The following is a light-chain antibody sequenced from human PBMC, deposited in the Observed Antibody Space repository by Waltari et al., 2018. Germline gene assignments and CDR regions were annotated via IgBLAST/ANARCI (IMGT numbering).Light chain of an antibody. V-gene: IGKV1-5*03. CDR3: QVFET. Sequence: DIQVTQSPSTLSASVGDRVTITCRDIHTISSGLSWYQQKPGKAPKLLIYKASFLESGVPSRFSGSGSGTEFTLTISSLQPDDFATYYCQVFETFGQGTKLEIK. CDR2: KAS. CDR1: HTISSG. J-gene: IGKJ2*01.